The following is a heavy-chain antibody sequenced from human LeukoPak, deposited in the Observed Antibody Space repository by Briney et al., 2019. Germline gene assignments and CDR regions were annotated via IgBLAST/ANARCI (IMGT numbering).Heavy chain of an antibody. V-gene: IGHV3-30*14. CDR3: ARGTNVHKQWLDYYFDY. CDR2: ISYDGSNK. D-gene: IGHD6-19*01. CDR1: GFTFSSYA. J-gene: IGHJ4*02. Sequence: PGRSLRLSCAASGFTFSSYAMHWVRQAPGKGLEWVAVISYDGSNKYYADSVKGRFTISRDNSKNTLYLQMNSLRAEDTAVYYCARGTNVHKQWLDYYFDYWGQGTLVTVSS.